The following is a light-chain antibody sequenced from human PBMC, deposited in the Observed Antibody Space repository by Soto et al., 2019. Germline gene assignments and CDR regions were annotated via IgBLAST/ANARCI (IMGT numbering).Light chain of an antibody. CDR1: QSVSSNH. Sequence: EIVLTQSPGTLSLSPVERATLSCRASQSVSSNHLAWYQQKPGQAPRLLIHGASTRATGIPGRFSGSGSGADFTLTISRLEPEDFAVYYCQQYGSSGTFGQGTRLEIK. V-gene: IGKV3-20*01. CDR3: QQYGSSGT. J-gene: IGKJ5*01. CDR2: GAS.